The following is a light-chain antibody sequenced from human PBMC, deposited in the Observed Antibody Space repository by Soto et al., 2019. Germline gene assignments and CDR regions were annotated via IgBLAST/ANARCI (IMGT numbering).Light chain of an antibody. J-gene: IGKJ1*01. CDR1: QSISSW. CDR2: DAS. CDR3: QQYNRYSRT. V-gene: IGKV1-5*01. Sequence: DIQMTHSPSTLSASVLYRVTITCRASQSISSWLALYQQKPGKAPKLIIYDASSLESGVPSRFSGSGSGTEFTLTISSLQPEDFATYYCQQYNRYSRTYGQGTKVDIK.